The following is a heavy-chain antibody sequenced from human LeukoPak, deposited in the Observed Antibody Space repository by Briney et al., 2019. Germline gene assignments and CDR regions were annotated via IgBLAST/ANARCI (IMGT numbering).Heavy chain of an antibody. Sequence: ASVKVSCKASGYTFTSYDINWVRQAPGQGLEWMGWMNPNSGNTGYAQKFQGRVTITRNTSISTAYMELSSLRSEDTAVYHCARGLPGVSDSSGHHYYYYMDVWGKGTTVTVSS. J-gene: IGHJ6*03. CDR3: ARGLPGVSDSSGHHYYYYMDV. CDR1: GYTFTSYD. CDR2: MNPNSGNT. V-gene: IGHV1-8*03. D-gene: IGHD3-22*01.